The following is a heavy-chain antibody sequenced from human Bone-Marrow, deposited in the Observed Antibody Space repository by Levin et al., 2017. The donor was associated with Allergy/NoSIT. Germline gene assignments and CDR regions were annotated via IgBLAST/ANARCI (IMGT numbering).Heavy chain of an antibody. D-gene: IGHD2-8*01. Sequence: PGGSLRLSCEASGFSFSTYWMSWVRQAPGKGLEWVANIKADGSDKKYVDSVKGRFTISRDNAKNSVYLQMSSLRAEDTAVYYCVRDDPVIMPSWGQGTLVTVSS. V-gene: IGHV3-7*01. CDR1: GFSFSTYW. J-gene: IGHJ4*02. CDR2: IKADGSDK. CDR3: VRDDPVIMPS.